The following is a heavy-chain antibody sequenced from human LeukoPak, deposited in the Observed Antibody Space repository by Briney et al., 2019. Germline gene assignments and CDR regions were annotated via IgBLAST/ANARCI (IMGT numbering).Heavy chain of an antibody. Sequence: GESLKISCKASGYSFTSYWIGWVRQMPGKGLEWMGIIDPSDSETRYTPSFQGRVTISADKSLSTAYLQWNSLKASDTAMYYCARQTAMGRSGDYWGQGTLVTVSS. CDR1: GYSFTSYW. D-gene: IGHD5-18*01. CDR2: IDPSDSET. J-gene: IGHJ4*02. V-gene: IGHV5-51*01. CDR3: ARQTAMGRSGDY.